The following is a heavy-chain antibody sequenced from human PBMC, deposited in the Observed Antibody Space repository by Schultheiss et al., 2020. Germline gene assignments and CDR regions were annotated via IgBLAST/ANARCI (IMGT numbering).Heavy chain of an antibody. CDR2: IYYSGST. Sequence: SETLSLTCTVSGGSISSGDYYWSWIRQPPGKGLEWIGYIYYSGSTNYNPSLKSRVTMSVDTSKNQFSLKLSSVTAADTAVYYCARDRGSYPVYHYYGMDVWGQGTTVTVSS. D-gene: IGHD1-26*01. CDR3: ARDRGSYPVYHYYGMDV. CDR1: GGSISSGDYY. J-gene: IGHJ6*02. V-gene: IGHV4-61*08.